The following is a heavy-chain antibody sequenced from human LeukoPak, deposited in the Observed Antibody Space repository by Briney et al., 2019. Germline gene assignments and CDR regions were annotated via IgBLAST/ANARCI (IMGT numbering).Heavy chain of an antibody. J-gene: IGHJ4*02. Sequence: PGGSLRLSCAASGFTFSSYGMHWVRQAPGKGLEWVAVISYDGGNKYYADSVKGRFTISRDNSKNTLYLQMNSLRAEDTAVYYCAKILGYCSGGSCLFDYWGQGTLVTVSS. CDR2: ISYDGGNK. CDR3: AKILGYCSGGSCLFDY. CDR1: GFTFSSYG. D-gene: IGHD2-15*01. V-gene: IGHV3-30*18.